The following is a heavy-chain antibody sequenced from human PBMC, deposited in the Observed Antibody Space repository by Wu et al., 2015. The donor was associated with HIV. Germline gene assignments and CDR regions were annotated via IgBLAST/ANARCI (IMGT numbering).Heavy chain of an antibody. D-gene: IGHD5-12*01. CDR3: ARGPIVATINHAFDI. J-gene: IGHJ3*02. CDR1: GYRFTVYG. CDR2: ISPYNGDT. Sequence: QVDLVQSGAELKKPGASVRVSCKASGYRFTVYGITWVRQAPGQGLKWMGWISPYNGDTNYAQNFQGRLTLTTDTSTATAYMELRSLRSDDTAIYYCARGPIVATINHAFDIWGQGTMVTVS. V-gene: IGHV1-18*01.